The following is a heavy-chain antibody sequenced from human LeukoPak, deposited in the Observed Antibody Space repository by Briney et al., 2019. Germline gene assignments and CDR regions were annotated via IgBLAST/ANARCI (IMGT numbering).Heavy chain of an antibody. J-gene: IGHJ4*02. CDR2: ISGSGGST. V-gene: IGHV3-23*01. CDR3: ARQTQTGVAY. CDR1: GFXFSSYA. D-gene: IGHD7-27*01. Sequence: PGGSLRLSCGASGFXFSSYAISWVRQAPGKGLEWVSAISGSGGSTYYADSVKGRFTISRDNSKNTLYLQMNSLRAEDTAVYYCARQTQTGVAYWGQGTLVTVSS.